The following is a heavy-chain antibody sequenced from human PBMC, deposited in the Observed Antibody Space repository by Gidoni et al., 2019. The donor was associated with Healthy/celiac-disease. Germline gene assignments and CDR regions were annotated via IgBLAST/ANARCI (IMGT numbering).Heavy chain of an antibody. J-gene: IGHJ4*02. CDR3: ASFAAAGIRADY. CDR2: IIPILGIA. CDR1: GATFSSYT. D-gene: IGHD6-13*01. V-gene: IGHV1-69*02. Sequence: QVQLVQSGAEVKKPGSSVKVSCKASGATFSSYTISWVRQAPGQGLEWMGRIIPILGIANYAQKFQGRVTITADKSTSTAYMELSSLRSEDTAVYYCASFAAAGIRADYWGQGTLVTVSS.